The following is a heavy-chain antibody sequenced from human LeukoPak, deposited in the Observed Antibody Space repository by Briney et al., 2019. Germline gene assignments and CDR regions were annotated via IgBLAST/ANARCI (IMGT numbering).Heavy chain of an antibody. CDR2: ISGSGGST. CDR1: GFTFSIYA. D-gene: IGHD5-18*01. Sequence: PGGSLRLSCAASGFTFSIYAMSWVRQAPGEGLEWVSAISGSGGSTYYADSVKGRFTISRDNSKNTLYLQMNSLRAEDTAVYYCAKDPPSTTMARDYFDYWGQGTQVTVSS. V-gene: IGHV3-23*01. J-gene: IGHJ4*02. CDR3: AKDPPSTTMARDYFDY.